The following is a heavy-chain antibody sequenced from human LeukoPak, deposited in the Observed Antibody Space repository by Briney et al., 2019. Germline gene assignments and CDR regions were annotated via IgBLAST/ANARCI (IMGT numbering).Heavy chain of an antibody. CDR3: AKAGGYYDSSGYSDY. J-gene: IGHJ4*02. V-gene: IGHV3-23*01. CDR2: ISGSGGST. D-gene: IGHD3-22*01. Sequence: GGSLRLSCAASGFTFSRYAMSWVRQAPGKGLEWVSAISGSGGSTYYADSVKGRFTISRDNSKNTLYLQMNSLRAEDTAVYYCAKAGGYYDSSGYSDYWGQGTLVTVSS. CDR1: GFTFSRYA.